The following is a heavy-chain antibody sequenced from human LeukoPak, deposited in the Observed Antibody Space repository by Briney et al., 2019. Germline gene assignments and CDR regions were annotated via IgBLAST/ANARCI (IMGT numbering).Heavy chain of an antibody. Sequence: SETLSLTCTVSGGSISSSDYYWGWLRQPPGKGLEWIGNIYYSGSTFYNPSLKSRVTISVDTSKNQFSLKLSSVAAADTAVYYCVGNIVVVPAARSWFDPWGQGTLVTVSS. CDR3: VGNIVVVPAARSWFDP. D-gene: IGHD2-2*01. CDR1: GGSISSSDYY. CDR2: IYYSGST. J-gene: IGHJ5*02. V-gene: IGHV4-39*07.